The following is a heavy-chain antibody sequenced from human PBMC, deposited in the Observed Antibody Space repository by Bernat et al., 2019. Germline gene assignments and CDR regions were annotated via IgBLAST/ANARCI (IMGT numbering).Heavy chain of an antibody. D-gene: IGHD1-1*01. CDR2: TYYRSKWYN. CDR1: GDSVSSNSAA. V-gene: IGHV6-1*02. CDR3: AGGLRTTGMTYWFDP. J-gene: IGHJ5*02. Sequence: GLGEPSQTLSLTGAISGDSVSSNSAAWNWIRQSPSRGLEWLGRTYYRSKWYNDYAVSVKSRITINPDTSQNQFSLQLNSVTPEDTAVYYCAGGLRTTGMTYWFDPWGQGTLVTVSS.